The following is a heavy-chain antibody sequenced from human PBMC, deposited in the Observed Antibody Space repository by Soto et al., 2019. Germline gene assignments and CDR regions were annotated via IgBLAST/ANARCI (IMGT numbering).Heavy chain of an antibody. Sequence: GGSLRLSCAASGFTFSSYWMNWVRQAPGKGLEWVANIKPDGSEKYYVDSVKGRFTISRDNAKNSLYLQMNSLRVEDTAVYYCARVAKDWFDPWGQGTLVTVSS. J-gene: IGHJ5*02. CDR2: IKPDGSEK. V-gene: IGHV3-7*01. CDR1: GFTFSSYW. CDR3: ARVAKDWFDP.